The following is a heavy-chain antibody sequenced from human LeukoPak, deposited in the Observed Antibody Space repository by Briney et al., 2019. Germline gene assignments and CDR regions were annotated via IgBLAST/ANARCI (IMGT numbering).Heavy chain of an antibody. V-gene: IGHV3-30*18. CDR2: ISSDERNK. CDR3: VKGHCSSSSCFPNYYYYMDV. CDR1: GFTFSSCG. Sequence: GGSLRLSCAASGFTFSSCGMHWVRQAPGRGLEWVAVISSDERNKYYSASVTGRVTISSHNSRNTLYLQMNSQIAEDTAVYYCVKGHCSSSSCFPNYYYYMDVWGTGTTVPVSS. J-gene: IGHJ6*03. D-gene: IGHD2-15*01.